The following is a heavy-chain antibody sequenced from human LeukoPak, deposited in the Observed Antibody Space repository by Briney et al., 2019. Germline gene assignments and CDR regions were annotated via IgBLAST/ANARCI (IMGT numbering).Heavy chain of an antibody. D-gene: IGHD6-13*01. CDR1: GYTFTSYG. V-gene: IGHV1-18*01. CDR3: ARDGIAAAGNWGGMDV. CDR2: ISAYNDNT. Sequence: GASVKVSCKASGYTFTSYGISWVRQAPGQGLEWMGWISAYNDNTNYAQKLQGRVTMTTDTSTSTAYMELRSLRSDDTAVYYCARDGIAAAGNWGGMDVWGQGTTVTVSS. J-gene: IGHJ6*02.